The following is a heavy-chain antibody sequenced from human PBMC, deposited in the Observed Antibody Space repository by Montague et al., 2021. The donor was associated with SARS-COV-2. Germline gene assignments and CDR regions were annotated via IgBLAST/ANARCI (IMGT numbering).Heavy chain of an antibody. CDR2: IHYSGXT. V-gene: IGHV4-39*01. CDR1: GGSVSSSNYY. D-gene: IGHD3-3*01. Sequence: SETLSLTCTVSGGSVSSSNYYWGWIRQPPGKGLEWIGSIHYSGXTXYXXXXKXRVTIPLDTSKNQFSLKLNSVTAADTAVYYCSRGDFGVVIIPYYYYYMDVWGKGTTVTVSS. CDR3: SRGDFGVVIIPYYYYYMDV. J-gene: IGHJ6*03.